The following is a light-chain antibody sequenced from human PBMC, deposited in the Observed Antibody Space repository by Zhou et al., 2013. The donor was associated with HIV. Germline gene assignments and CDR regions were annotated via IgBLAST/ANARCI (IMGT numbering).Light chain of an antibody. V-gene: IGKV3-20*01. CDR2: GAS. J-gene: IGKJ4*01. CDR1: QSVSNNF. Sequence: ETVLTQSPGTLSLSPGERATLSCRASQSVSNNFLAWYQQKPGQAPRLLIYGASSRVIGIPDRFSGSGSGTDFTLTITRLEPEDFALYYCQQYGGAFTFGGGTKVEIK. CDR3: QQYGGAFT.